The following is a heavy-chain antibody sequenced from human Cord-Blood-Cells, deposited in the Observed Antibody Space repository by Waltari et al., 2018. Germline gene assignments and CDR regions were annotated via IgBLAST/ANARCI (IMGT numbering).Heavy chain of an antibody. D-gene: IGHD3-3*01. V-gene: IGHV5-51*01. CDR3: ARQITATIFGVADAFDI. CDR2: IYPGDSDT. Sequence: EVQLVQSGAEVNKPGESLKISCKGSGSSFTSYWIAWVRQMPGKGLECMGIIYPGDSDTRYSPSFQGQVTISADKSISTAYLQWSSLKASDTAMYYCARQITATIFGVADAFDIWGQGTMVTVSS. CDR1: GSSFTSYW. J-gene: IGHJ3*02.